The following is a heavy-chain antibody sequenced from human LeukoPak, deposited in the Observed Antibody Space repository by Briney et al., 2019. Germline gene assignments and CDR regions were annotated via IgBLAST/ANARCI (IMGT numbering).Heavy chain of an antibody. CDR2: ISPSGDST. CDR3: VRKVYYYMDV. CDR1: GVTLSRYA. Sequence: GGSLRLSCAASGVTLSRYALNWVRQAPGRGLEWVSYISPSGDSTVYAESVKGQFTISRDNSKNMLYLQMDSLRAEDTAIYYCVRKVYYYMDVWGKGTRVTVSS. V-gene: IGHV3-23*01. J-gene: IGHJ6*03.